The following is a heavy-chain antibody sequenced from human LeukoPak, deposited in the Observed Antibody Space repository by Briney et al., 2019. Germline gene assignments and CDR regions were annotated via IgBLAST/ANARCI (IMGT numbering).Heavy chain of an antibody. D-gene: IGHD4-17*01. CDR1: GFTFSSYG. CDR3: ARGNDYGDYVWKGYFDY. CDR2: IWYDGSNK. J-gene: IGHJ4*02. Sequence: GGSLRLSCAASGFTFSSYGMHWVRQAPGKGLEWVAVIWYDGSNKYYADSVKGRFTISRDNSKNTLYLQMNSLRAEDTAVYYCARGNDYGDYVWKGYFDYWGQGTLVTVSS. V-gene: IGHV3-33*01.